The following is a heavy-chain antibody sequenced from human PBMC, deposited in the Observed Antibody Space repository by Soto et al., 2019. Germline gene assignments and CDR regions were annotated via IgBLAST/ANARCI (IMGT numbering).Heavy chain of an antibody. CDR3: ARSPGIAVADY. V-gene: IGHV1-3*05. CDR1: GYTFTSYA. D-gene: IGHD6-19*01. J-gene: IGHJ4*02. Sequence: QVQLVQSGAEEKKPGASVKVSCKASGYTFTSYAMHWVRQAPGQRLEWMGWINAGNGNTKYSQKFQGRVTITRDTSASTAYMELSSLRSEDTAVDYCARSPGIAVADYWGQGTRLTVSS. CDR2: INAGNGNT.